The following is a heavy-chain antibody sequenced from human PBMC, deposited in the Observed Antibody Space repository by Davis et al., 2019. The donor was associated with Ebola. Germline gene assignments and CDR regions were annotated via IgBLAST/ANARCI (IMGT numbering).Heavy chain of an antibody. D-gene: IGHD3-22*01. CDR3: ARLGPYDSDDY. CDR1: GGSISSYY. Sequence: PSETLSLTCTVSGGSISSYYWGWIRQPPGKGLEWIGSIYYSGSTYYNPSLKSRVTISVDTSKNQFSLKLSSVTAADTAVYYCARLGPYDSDDYWGQGTLVTVSS. V-gene: IGHV4-39*01. CDR2: IYYSGST. J-gene: IGHJ4*02.